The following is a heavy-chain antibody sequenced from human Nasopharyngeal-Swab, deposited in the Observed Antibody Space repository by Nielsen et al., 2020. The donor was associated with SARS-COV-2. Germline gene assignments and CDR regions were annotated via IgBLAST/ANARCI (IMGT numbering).Heavy chain of an antibody. J-gene: IGHJ4*02. CDR2: IFSNDEK. V-gene: IGHV2-26*01. Sequence: SGPTLVKPTETLTLTCTVSGFSLSNTRMGVSWIRQPPGKALEWLAHIFSNDEKSYSTSLKSRLTISKDTSKSQVVLTMTNMDPVDTATYYCARITYYYDSSGYSRTNYGDYWGQGTLVTVSS. CDR1: GFSLSNTRMG. CDR3: ARITYYYDSSGYSRTNYGDY. D-gene: IGHD3-22*01.